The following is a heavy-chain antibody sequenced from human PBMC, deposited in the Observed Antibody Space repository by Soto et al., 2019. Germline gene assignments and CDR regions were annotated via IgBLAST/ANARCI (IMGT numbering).Heavy chain of an antibody. V-gene: IGHV1-3*01. J-gene: IGHJ4*02. CDR1: GYTFTSYA. CDR2: INAGNGNT. Sequence: QVQLVQSGAEVKKPGASVKVSCKASGYTFTSYAMHWVRQAPGQRLEWMGWINAGNGNTKYSQKFQGRVTITRDTSESTAYMELSSLRSEDTAVYYCARVEDYIVGATTIGHWGQGTLVTVSS. CDR3: ARVEDYIVGATTIGH. D-gene: IGHD1-26*01.